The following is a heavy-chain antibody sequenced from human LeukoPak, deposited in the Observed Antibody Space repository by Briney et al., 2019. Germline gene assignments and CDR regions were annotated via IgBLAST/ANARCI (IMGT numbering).Heavy chain of an antibody. CDR3: AGSPWYYDSSGYYYYGMDV. CDR1: GGSISTGGYY. D-gene: IGHD3-22*01. V-gene: IGHV4-61*08. J-gene: IGHJ6*02. Sequence: SETLSLTCTVSGGSISTGGYYWSWIRQHPGKGLEWIGYIYYSGSTNYNPSLKSRVTISVDTSKNQFSLKLSSVTAADTAVYYCAGSPWYYDSSGYYYYGMDVWGQGTTVTVSS. CDR2: IYYSGST.